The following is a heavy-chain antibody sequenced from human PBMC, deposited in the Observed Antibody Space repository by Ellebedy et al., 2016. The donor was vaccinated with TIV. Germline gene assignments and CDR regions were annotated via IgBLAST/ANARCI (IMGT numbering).Heavy chain of an antibody. CDR3: ARQSIAARPSQSFDY. D-gene: IGHD6-6*01. V-gene: IGHV4-39*01. CDR1: GGSISSSSYY. J-gene: IGHJ4*02. Sequence: SETPSLTXTVSGGSISSSSYYWGWIRQPPGKGLEWIGSIYYSGSTYYNPSLKSRVTISVDTSKNQFSLKLSSVTAADTAVYYCARQSIAARPSQSFDYWGQGTLVTVSS. CDR2: IYYSGST.